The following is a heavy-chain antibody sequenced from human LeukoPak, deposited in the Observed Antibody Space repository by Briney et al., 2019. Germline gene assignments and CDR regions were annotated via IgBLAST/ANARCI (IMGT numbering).Heavy chain of an antibody. Sequence: PGGFLRLSCVASGFTFSSYWTHWVRQDPRKGLVWVSRINGDGRNINYADSVRGRFTISRDNAKNTLYLQMNTLRVEDTAVYYCTRDLMDYDVSTGLHHYYMDVWGQGTTVTVSS. J-gene: IGHJ6*02. CDR2: INGDGRNI. D-gene: IGHD3-9*01. CDR3: TRDLMDYDVSTGLHHYYMDV. V-gene: IGHV3-74*01. CDR1: GFTFSSYW.